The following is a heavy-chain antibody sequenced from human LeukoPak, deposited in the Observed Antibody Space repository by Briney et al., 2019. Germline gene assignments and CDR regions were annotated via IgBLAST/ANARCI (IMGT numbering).Heavy chain of an antibody. CDR2: TYFRSKWYH. V-gene: IGHV6-1*01. J-gene: IGHJ4*02. Sequence: SQTLSLTCAISGDSVSSNSAAWNWIRQSPSRGLEWLGRTYFRSKWYHDYPIPVRGRITINPDTSKNQFSLRLNSVTPDDTAVYYCTRGVTVTGYYFDYWGQGTLVTVSS. D-gene: IGHD6-19*01. CDR1: GDSVSSNSAA. CDR3: TRGVTVTGYYFDY.